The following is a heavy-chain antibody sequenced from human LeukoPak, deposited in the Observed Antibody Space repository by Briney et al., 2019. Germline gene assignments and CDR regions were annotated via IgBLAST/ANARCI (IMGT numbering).Heavy chain of an antibody. D-gene: IGHD3-9*01. CDR3: ARDRYFDL. J-gene: IGHJ4*02. CDR1: GGSISTFY. V-gene: IGHV4-59*01. CDR2: MYYSGNT. Sequence: SETLSLTCTVSGGSISTFYWSWIRQRPGKGLEWIGYMYYSGNTKYKPSLVSRVTMSIDTSKDQFSLKLISVTAADTAMYYCARDRYFDLWGQGTLVTVSS.